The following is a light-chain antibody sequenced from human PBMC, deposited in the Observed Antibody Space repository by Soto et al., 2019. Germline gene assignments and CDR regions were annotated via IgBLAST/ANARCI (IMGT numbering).Light chain of an antibody. V-gene: IGKV3-11*01. CDR3: QESYSTPSVT. Sequence: EIVLTQSPATLSLSPGERATLSCRASQSITNYLGWYQQKPGQAPRLLIYATSNRATGIPARFSGSGSGTDFTLTISSLEPEDFATYYCQESYSTPSVTFGPGTKVDIK. CDR1: QSITNY. CDR2: ATS. J-gene: IGKJ3*01.